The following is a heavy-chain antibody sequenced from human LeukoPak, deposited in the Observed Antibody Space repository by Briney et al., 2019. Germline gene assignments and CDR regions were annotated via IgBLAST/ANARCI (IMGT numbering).Heavy chain of an antibody. Sequence: SETLSLTCAVSGGSFSGYYWSWIRQPPGKGLEWTGEINHSGYTTYNPSLKSRVTMSVAMSKYQFSLKLSSVTAADTAVYYCARGRHYYENTGYYYYFDYWGQGTLVTVSS. CDR1: GGSFSGYY. J-gene: IGHJ4*02. CDR3: ARGRHYYENTGYYYYFDY. V-gene: IGHV4-34*01. D-gene: IGHD3-22*01. CDR2: INHSGYT.